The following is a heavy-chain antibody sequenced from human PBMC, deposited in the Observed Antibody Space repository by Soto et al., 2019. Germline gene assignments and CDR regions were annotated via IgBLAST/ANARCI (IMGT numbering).Heavy chain of an antibody. D-gene: IGHD2-2*01. CDR3: ARANPVYAVV. CDR2: IYHSGST. V-gene: IGHV4-30-2*01. CDR1: GGSMSSGAHA. Sequence: SLPLTCPVSGGSMSSGAHACSWIQQPPGKGLEWIGYIYHSGSTYYNPSLKSRVTISVDRSKNQFSLKLSSVTAADTAVYYCARANPVYAVVWGQG. J-gene: IGHJ1*01.